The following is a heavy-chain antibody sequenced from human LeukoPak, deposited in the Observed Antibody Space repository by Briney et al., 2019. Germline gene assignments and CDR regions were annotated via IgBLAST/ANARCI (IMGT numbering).Heavy chain of an antibody. CDR3: AICRKFYSDSSGYCNYFDY. CDR2: TYYSEST. V-gene: IGHV4-39*01. D-gene: IGHD3-22*01. CDR1: GLSISSSIDY. J-gene: IGHJ4*02. Sequence: PSETLSLTCSVSGLSISSSIDYRRWLRQPPGKGVEWIGSTYYSESTHYHLSLKTRITISVDTSNNLFSMKLSSVTPPHRAVYYCAICRKFYSDSSGYCNYFDYWGQGTLVTVSS.